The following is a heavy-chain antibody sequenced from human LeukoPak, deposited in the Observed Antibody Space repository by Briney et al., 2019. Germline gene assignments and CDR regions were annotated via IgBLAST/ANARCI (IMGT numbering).Heavy chain of an antibody. CDR2: IRSKAYGGTT. CDR3: SREVVAATHWFDP. V-gene: IGHV3-49*04. CDR1: RFTFGDSD. D-gene: IGHD3-22*01. J-gene: IGHJ5*02. Sequence: GVSLRLSCTASRFTFGDSDMSWARHAPGKGLEGVSFIRSKAYGGTTEYAGSVKGRFTISRDDSKAIAYLQMNSLKTEDTAVYYCSREVVAATHWFDPWGQGTLVTVSS.